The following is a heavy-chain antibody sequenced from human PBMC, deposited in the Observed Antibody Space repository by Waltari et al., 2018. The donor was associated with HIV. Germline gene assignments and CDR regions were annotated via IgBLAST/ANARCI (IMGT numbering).Heavy chain of an antibody. CDR3: AAYRIVVVAAAMDY. CDR2: ISYDGSNK. V-gene: IGHV3-30*03. D-gene: IGHD2-15*01. Sequence: QVQLVESGGGVVQPGRSLRLSCAVAGLTSRTCGMHWVRQAPGKGLEWVAVISYDGSNKFYADSVKGRFTISRDSLKDTLYLQMDSLRVEDTAVYYCAAYRIVVVAAAMDYWGQGTLVTVSS. J-gene: IGHJ4*02. CDR1: GLTSRTCG.